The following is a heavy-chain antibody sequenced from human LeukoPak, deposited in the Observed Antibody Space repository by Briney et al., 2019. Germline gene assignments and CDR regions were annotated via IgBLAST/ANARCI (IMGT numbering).Heavy chain of an antibody. CDR2: VSGSGDAT. Sequence: GGSLRLSCAASRFTFSSNAMSWVRQAPGKGLEWVSTVSGSGDATYYAESVKGRFTISRDNSKNTLYLQMNSLRAEDTAVYYCATSTPRLWGQGTLVTVSS. CDR3: ATSTPRL. CDR1: RFTFSSNA. D-gene: IGHD2-15*01. V-gene: IGHV3-23*01. J-gene: IGHJ4*02.